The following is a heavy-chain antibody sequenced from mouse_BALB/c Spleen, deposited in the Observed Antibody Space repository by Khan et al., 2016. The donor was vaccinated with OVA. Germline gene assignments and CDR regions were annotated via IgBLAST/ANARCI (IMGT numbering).Heavy chain of an antibody. CDR1: GYTFTNYG. CDR3: ARPPYFSYTLDH. V-gene: IGHV9-3-1*01. Sequence: QIQLVQSGPELKKPGETVKISCKASGYTFTNYGMNWVKQSPGKALKWMGWINTYPGEPTYADDFKGRFAFSLETSASTASLQFNNLTNEDTATYFCARPPYFSYTLDHWGQGTSVTVAS. CDR2: INTYPGEP. J-gene: IGHJ4*01. D-gene: IGHD2-10*01.